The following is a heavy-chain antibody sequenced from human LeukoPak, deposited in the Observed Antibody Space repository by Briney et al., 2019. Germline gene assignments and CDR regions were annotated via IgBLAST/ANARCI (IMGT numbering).Heavy chain of an antibody. CDR1: GGSISSYY. Sequence: KSSETLSLTCTVSGGSISSYYWSWIRQPPGKGLEWIGYIYYSGSTNYNPSFKSRVTISVDTSKNQFSLKLSSVTAADTAVYYCARGTYYYDSSGGDAFDIWGQGTMVTVSS. J-gene: IGHJ3*02. CDR2: IYYSGST. CDR3: ARGTYYYDSSGGDAFDI. V-gene: IGHV4-59*01. D-gene: IGHD3-22*01.